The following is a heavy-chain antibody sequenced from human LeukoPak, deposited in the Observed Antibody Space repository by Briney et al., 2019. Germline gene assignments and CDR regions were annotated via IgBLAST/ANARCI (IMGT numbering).Heavy chain of an antibody. J-gene: IGHJ4*02. D-gene: IGHD3-3*01. V-gene: IGHV3-23*01. CDR1: EFTFSGYA. CDR2: IVGSGLTT. Sequence: GGSLRLSCAGAEFTFSGYAMSWVRQAPGKGLEWVSAIVGSGLTTYYADSVKGRFTISRDNSKNTLYLQMSSLRAEDTAVYYCAKDSTFFGANTHFDYWGQGTLVTVSS. CDR3: AKDSTFFGANTHFDY.